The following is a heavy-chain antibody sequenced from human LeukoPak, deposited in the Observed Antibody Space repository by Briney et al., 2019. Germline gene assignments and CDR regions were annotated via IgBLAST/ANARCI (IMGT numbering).Heavy chain of an antibody. V-gene: IGHV4-59*04. J-gene: IGHJ4*02. CDR3: GKSGGYGLIDY. Sequence: PSETLSLTCTVSGGSISSYYLGWVRQPPGKGLEWVGNIYYTGSTYYNASLQSRVTISIDMSTNQFSLRLSSVTAADTAMYYCGKSGGYGLIDYWGQGTLVTVSS. CDR2: IYYTGST. CDR1: GGSISSYY. D-gene: IGHD6-19*01.